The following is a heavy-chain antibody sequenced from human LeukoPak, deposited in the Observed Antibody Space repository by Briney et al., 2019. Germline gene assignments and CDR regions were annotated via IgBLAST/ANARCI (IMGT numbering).Heavy chain of an antibody. CDR2: ISGRRDST. CDR3: AKDPNFYYCMDV. J-gene: IGHJ6*03. Sequence: GGTLRLSCVASGFTFSSYGMSWVRQAPGKGLEWVSTISGRRDSTSYADSVKGRFTISRDNSKNTLYLQMNSLRAEDTAVYYCAKDPNFYYCMDVWGKGTTVTISS. V-gene: IGHV3-23*01. CDR1: GFTFSSYG.